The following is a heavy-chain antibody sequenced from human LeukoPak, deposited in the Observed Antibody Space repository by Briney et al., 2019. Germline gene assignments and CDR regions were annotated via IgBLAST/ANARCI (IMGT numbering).Heavy chain of an antibody. CDR1: GFNFTTYG. V-gene: IGHV3-30*18. D-gene: IGHD3-3*01. CDR2: ISNDGSNT. CDR3: AKMSIDYDFWSAFDI. J-gene: IGHJ3*02. Sequence: GGSLRLSCAASGFNFTTYGTHWVRQAPGRGLEWVAVISNDGSNTYYGDSVKGRFTISRDASKNMLYLQMNSLKVEDTALYYCAKMSIDYDFWSAFDIWGQGTTVTVS.